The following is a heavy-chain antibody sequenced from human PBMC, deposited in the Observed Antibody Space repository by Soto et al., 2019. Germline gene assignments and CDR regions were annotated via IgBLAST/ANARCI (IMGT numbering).Heavy chain of an antibody. J-gene: IGHJ5*02. CDR3: ARGGNTRFDL. CDR1: GFTFSSHA. V-gene: IGHV3-23*01. Sequence: EVQLLESGGGLVQPGGSLRLSCAASGFTFSSHAMSWVRQAPGKGLEWVSTFTAAGGRTHYADSVLGRFTISRDNSKNTLYLQMNSLIAEDTAVYDCARGGNTRFDLWGQGTLVIVSS. CDR2: FTAAGGRT.